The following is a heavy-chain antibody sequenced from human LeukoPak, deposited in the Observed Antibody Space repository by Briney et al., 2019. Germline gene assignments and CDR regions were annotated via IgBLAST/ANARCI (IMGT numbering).Heavy chain of an antibody. CDR1: GFTFSSYG. CDR3: ARVGYQPLLYFDY. D-gene: IGHD2-2*01. J-gene: IGHJ4*02. V-gene: IGHV3-30*03. Sequence: PGRSLRLSCAASGFTFSSYGMHWVRQAPGKGLEWVAVISYDGSNKYYADSVKGRFTISRDNSKNTLYLQMNSLRAEDTAVYYCARVGYQPLLYFDYWGQGTLVTVSS. CDR2: ISYDGSNK.